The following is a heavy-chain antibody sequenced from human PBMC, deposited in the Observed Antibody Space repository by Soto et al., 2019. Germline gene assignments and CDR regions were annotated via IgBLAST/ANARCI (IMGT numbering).Heavy chain of an antibody. J-gene: IGHJ4*02. D-gene: IGHD2-15*01. CDR2: ISSSSSYI. Sequence: EVQLVESGGGLVKPGGSLRLSCAASGFTFSSYSMNWVRQAPGKGLEWVSSISSSSSYIYYADSVKGRFTISRDNAKNSLYLQMNSLRAEDTAVYYCARVDIFGMVVAAFGYWGQGTLVTVSS. CDR3: ARVDIFGMVVAAFGY. CDR1: GFTFSSYS. V-gene: IGHV3-21*01.